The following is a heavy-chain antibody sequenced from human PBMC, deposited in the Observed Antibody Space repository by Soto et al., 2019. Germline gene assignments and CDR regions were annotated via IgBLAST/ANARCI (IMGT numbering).Heavy chain of an antibody. J-gene: IGHJ4*02. CDR1: GGSLSSYY. V-gene: IGHV4-59*01. D-gene: IGHD5-18*01. CDR2: ISYSGTT. Sequence: QVQLQESGPGLVKPSETLSLTCTVSGGSLSSYYWSWIRRPPGMGLEWIASISYSGTTNYNSFLEGRVTISMDTSKNQFSLKLNSVTVADTAVYYCAREGYNFGPFDDWGQGALVTVSS. CDR3: AREGYNFGPFDD.